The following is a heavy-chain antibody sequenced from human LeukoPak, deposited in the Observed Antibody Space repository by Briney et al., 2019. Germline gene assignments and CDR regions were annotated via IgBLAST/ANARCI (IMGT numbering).Heavy chain of an antibody. Sequence: KPSETLSLTCTVSGGSISSYYWSWIRQPPGKGLEWIGYIYYSGTTNYNPSLKSRVTISVDTSKNQFSLKLSSVTAADTAVYYCARSLWGGYYFDYWGQGTLVTVSS. D-gene: IGHD3-16*01. J-gene: IGHJ4*02. CDR3: ARSLWGGYYFDY. V-gene: IGHV4-59*01. CDR1: GGSISSYY. CDR2: IYYSGTT.